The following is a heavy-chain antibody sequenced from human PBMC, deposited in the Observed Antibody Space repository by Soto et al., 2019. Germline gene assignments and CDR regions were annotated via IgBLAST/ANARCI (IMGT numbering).Heavy chain of an antibody. D-gene: IGHD2-15*01. CDR1: GFTFSSYA. CDR3: AKDGEDIVVVVAATHFDY. Sequence: EVQLLESGGGLVQPGGSLRLSCAASGFTFSSYAMSWVRQAPGKGLEWVSAIGASGAGTYYAEYVKGRFTISRDNSKNTLYLQMNSLRAEDTAVYYCAKDGEDIVVVVAATHFDYWGQGTLVTVSS. CDR2: IGASGAGT. V-gene: IGHV3-23*01. J-gene: IGHJ4*02.